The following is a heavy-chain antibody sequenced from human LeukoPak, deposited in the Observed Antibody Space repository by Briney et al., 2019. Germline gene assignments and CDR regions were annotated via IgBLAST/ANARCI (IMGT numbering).Heavy chain of an antibody. CDR3: ARDQYGDYVFDY. CDR1: GFTFSSYA. D-gene: IGHD4-17*01. J-gene: IGHJ4*02. Sequence: GGSLRLSCAAPGFTFSSYAMSWVRQAPGKGLEWVSVIYSGGSTYYADSVKGRFTISRDNSKNTLYLQMNSLRAEDTAVYYCARDQYGDYVFDYWGQGTLVTVSS. CDR2: IYSGGST. V-gene: IGHV3-66*01.